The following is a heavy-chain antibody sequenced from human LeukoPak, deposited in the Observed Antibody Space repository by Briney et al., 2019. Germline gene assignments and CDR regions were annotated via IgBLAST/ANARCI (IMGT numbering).Heavy chain of an antibody. D-gene: IGHD6-6*01. CDR3: ASTCPNPCSSSDWFDP. J-gene: IGHJ5*02. Sequence: ASVKVSCKASGYTFTGYYMHWVRQAPGQGLEWMGWINPNSGGTNYAQKFQGRVTMTRDTSISTAYVELSRLRSDDTAVYYCASTCPNPCSSSDWFDPWGQGTLVTVSS. CDR1: GYTFTGYY. V-gene: IGHV1-2*02. CDR2: INPNSGGT.